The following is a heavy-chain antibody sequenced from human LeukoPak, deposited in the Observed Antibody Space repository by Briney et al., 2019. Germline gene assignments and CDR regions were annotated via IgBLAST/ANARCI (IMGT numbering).Heavy chain of an antibody. V-gene: IGHV3-74*01. D-gene: IGHD6-19*01. CDR1: GFTFSSNE. CDR2: INSDGSTT. CDR3: ARVIYSGWQGELSD. Sequence: GGSLRLSCAASGFTFSSNEMNWVRQAPGKGLVWVSRINSDGSTTSYADSVMGRFTISRDNAKNTLYLQMNSLRAEDTAVYYCARVIYSGWQGELSDWGQGTLVTVSS. J-gene: IGHJ4*02.